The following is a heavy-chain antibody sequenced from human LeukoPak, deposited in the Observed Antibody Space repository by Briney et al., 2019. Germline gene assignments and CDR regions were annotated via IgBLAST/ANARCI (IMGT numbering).Heavy chain of an antibody. D-gene: IGHD2-2*01. CDR1: GFPFSRNS. Sequence: PGGSLRLSCAVSGFPFSRNSMSWVRKAPGKGLEWISAISSGGVDTFYADSVQGRFIVSRDISKNTLYLQMDSLRADDTAVYYCAKPSKYGNFYYWGQGPLVTVSS. CDR3: AKPSKYGNFYY. J-gene: IGHJ4*02. V-gene: IGHV3-23*01. CDR2: ISSGGVDT.